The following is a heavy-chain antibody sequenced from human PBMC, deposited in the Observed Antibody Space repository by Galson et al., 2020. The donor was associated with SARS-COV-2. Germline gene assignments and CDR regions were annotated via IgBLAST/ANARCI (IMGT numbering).Heavy chain of an antibody. CDR2: IYYSGSN. CDR3: ARDRYSSGWYTAPYAFDI. CDR1: AGSISSYY. Sequence: ETSETLSLTCTVSAGSISSYYWSWNRQPPGKGLEWIGYIYYSGSNNYNTSLKSRVPISVDTSKNQFSLMLSSVTAADTAVYYCARDRYSSGWYTAPYAFDIWGQGTMVTVSS. V-gene: IGHV4-59*01. J-gene: IGHJ3*02. D-gene: IGHD6-19*01.